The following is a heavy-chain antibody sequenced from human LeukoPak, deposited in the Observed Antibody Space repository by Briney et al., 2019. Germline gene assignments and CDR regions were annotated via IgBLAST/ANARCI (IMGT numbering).Heavy chain of an antibody. CDR2: INPSGGST. CDR1: GYTFTSYY. V-gene: IGHV1-46*01. CDR3: AREGSYYDSSGPYNWFDP. D-gene: IGHD3-22*01. J-gene: IGHJ5*02. Sequence: GASVKVSCKASGYTFTSYYMHWVRQAPGQGLEWMGIINPSGGSTSYAQKFQGRVTTTRDTSTSTVYMELSSLRSEDTAVDYCAREGSYYDSSGPYNWFDPWGQGSLVTVSS.